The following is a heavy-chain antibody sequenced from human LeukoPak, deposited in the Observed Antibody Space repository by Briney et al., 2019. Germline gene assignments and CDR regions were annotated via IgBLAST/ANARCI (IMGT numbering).Heavy chain of an antibody. CDR2: IKQDGSEK. Sequence: GGSLRLSCAASGFTFSSYWMSWVRQAPGKGLEWVANIKQDGSEKYYVDSVKGRFTISRDNAKNSLYLQMNSLRAEDTAVYYCARGGVYYDYVWGSYRSNYSDYWGQGTLVTVSS. D-gene: IGHD3-16*02. CDR1: GFTFSSYW. V-gene: IGHV3-7*01. CDR3: ARGGVYYDYVWGSYRSNYSDY. J-gene: IGHJ4*02.